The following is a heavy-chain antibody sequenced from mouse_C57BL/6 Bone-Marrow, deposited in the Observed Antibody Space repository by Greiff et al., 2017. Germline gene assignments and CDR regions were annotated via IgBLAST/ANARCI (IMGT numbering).Heavy chain of an antibody. CDR1: GFTFSSYG. D-gene: IGHD1-1*01. CDR2: ISSGGSYN. Sequence: EVQLVESGGDLVKPGGSLKLSCAASGFTFSSYGMSWVRQTPDKRLEWVATISSGGSYNYYPDSVKGRFTISRDNAKNTLYLQMSSLKSEDTAMYYCARSPLYYCGSSPYFDYWGQGTTLTVSA. CDR3: ARSPLYYCGSSPYFDY. V-gene: IGHV5-6*01. J-gene: IGHJ2*01.